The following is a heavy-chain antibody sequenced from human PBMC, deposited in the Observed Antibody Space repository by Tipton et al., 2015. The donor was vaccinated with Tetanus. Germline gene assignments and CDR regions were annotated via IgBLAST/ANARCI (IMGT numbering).Heavy chain of an antibody. CDR3: GRASGYHYGSGSYYSGEDY. Sequence: QLVQSGGEVKEPGASVRVPCKTSGYTFTNNGISWVRQAPGQGLEWMGWISGDGKTHYAQKFQGRVTMTTDTSTSTASMEVRSLTYDDTAVYYCGRASGYHYGSGSYYSGEDYWGQGTLVTVSS. CDR1: GYTFTNNG. J-gene: IGHJ4*02. V-gene: IGHV1-18*01. CDR2: ISGDGKT. D-gene: IGHD3-10*01.